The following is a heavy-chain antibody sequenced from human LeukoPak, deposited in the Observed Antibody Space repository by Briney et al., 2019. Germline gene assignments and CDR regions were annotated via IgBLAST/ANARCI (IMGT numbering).Heavy chain of an antibody. CDR3: ATSRAEL. CDR2: IYNNGST. CDR1: GGSLSNYY. J-gene: IGHJ2*01. Sequence: SETLSLTCTVSGGSLSNYYWSWIRQPPGKGLEWIGRIYNNGSTNYNPSLKSRVTISLDTSKNQFSLKLSAMTAADTAVYYCATSRAELWGRGTLVTVSS. D-gene: IGHD2-2*01. V-gene: IGHV4-59*08.